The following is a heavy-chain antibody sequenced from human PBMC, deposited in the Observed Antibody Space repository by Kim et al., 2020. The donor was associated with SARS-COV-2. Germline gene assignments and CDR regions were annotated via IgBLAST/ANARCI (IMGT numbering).Heavy chain of an antibody. D-gene: IGHD3-3*01. CDR1: GYTFTSYD. V-gene: IGHV1-8*01. J-gene: IGHJ4*02. CDR2: MNPNSGNT. CDR3: ARGKVGRATYYDFWSGYYTGVYFDY. Sequence: ASVKVSCKASGYTFTSYDINWVRQATGQGLEWMGWMNPNSGNTGYAQKFQGRVTMTRNTSISTAYMELSSLRSEDTAVYYCARGKVGRATYYDFWSGYYTGVYFDYWGQGTLVTVSS.